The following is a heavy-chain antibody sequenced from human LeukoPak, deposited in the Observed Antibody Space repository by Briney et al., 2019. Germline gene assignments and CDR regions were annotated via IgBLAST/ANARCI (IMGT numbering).Heavy chain of an antibody. D-gene: IGHD4-11*01. J-gene: IGHJ4*02. V-gene: IGHV4-38-2*02. CDR1: GYSISSGYY. CDR2: IYHSGST. Sequence: PSETLSLTCTVSGYSISSGYYWGWTRQPPGKGLEWIGSIYHSGSTYYNPSLKSRVTISVDTSKNQFSLKLSSVTAADTAVYYCAREVPETTVKNWGQGTLVTVSS. CDR3: AREVPETTVKN.